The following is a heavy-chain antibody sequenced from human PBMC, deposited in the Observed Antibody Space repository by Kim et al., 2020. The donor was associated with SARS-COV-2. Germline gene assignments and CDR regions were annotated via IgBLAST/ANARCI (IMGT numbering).Heavy chain of an antibody. CDR2: SSK. V-gene: IGHV3-11*05. J-gene: IGHJ4*02. Sequence: SSKKSANSGKGRFTISRDNAKNSLYLQMNSLRAEDTAVYHCARASREIDYWGQGTLVTVSS. CDR3: ARASREIDY.